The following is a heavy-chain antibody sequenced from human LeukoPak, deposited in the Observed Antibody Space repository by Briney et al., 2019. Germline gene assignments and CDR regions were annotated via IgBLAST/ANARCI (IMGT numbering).Heavy chain of an antibody. V-gene: IGHV1-69*13. J-gene: IGHJ1*01. CDR2: IIPIFATA. CDR1: GGTFSSYA. CDR3: ARDEPPRH. Sequence: GASVKVFCKASGGTFSSYAISWVRQAPGQGLEWMGGIIPIFATANYAQKFQGRVTITADESTSTAYMELSSLRSEDTTVYYCARDEPPRHWGQGTLVTVSS.